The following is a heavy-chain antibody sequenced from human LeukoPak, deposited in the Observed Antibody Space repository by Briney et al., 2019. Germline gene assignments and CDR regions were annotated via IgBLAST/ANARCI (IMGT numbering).Heavy chain of an antibody. CDR2: IYPGESVT. D-gene: IGHD2-15*01. V-gene: IGHV5-51*01. CDR3: ARPNSYCSGGSCYDY. J-gene: IGHJ4*02. Sequence: GESLKISCKGSGYIFTSYWIGWVRQMPGKGLEGRGIIYPGESVTTYSPSFQGQVTISADKTISTAYLQWSSLKASDTAMYYCARPNSYCSGGSCYDYWGQGTLVTVSS. CDR1: GYIFTSYW.